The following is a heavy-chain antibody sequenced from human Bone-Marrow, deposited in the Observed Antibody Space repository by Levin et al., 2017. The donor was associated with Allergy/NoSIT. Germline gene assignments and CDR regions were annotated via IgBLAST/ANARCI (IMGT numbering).Heavy chain of an antibody. Sequence: TGGSLRLSCAASGFTFDDYAMHWVRQAPGKGLEWVSGISWNSGSIGYADSVKGRFTISRDNAKNSLYLQMNSLRAEDTALYYCATGVGGYYYGAGGYWGQGTLVTVSS. CDR3: ATGVGGYYYGAGGY. CDR2: ISWNSGSI. J-gene: IGHJ4*02. D-gene: IGHD3-22*01. V-gene: IGHV3-9*01. CDR1: GFTFDDYA.